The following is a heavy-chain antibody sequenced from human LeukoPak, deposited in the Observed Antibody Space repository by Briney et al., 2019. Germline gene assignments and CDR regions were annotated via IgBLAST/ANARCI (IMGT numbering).Heavy chain of an antibody. V-gene: IGHV3-30*18. D-gene: IGHD2-15*01. CDR1: GFSFNNYG. J-gene: IGHJ4*02. Sequence: GGSLRLSCAASGFSFNNYGMHWVRQAPGRGLEWVAMIPYDGSSEKYADFVKGRFTISRDNSKNTLYLQMNSLRDEDTALYYCAKPRVSIGSHFDHWGQGTLVTVSS. CDR2: IPYDGSSE. CDR3: AKPRVSIGSHFDH.